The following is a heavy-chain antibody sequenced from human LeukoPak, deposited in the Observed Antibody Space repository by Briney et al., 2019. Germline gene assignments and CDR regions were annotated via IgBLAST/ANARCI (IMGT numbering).Heavy chain of an antibody. CDR1: GFTISGSA. CDR2: IRSTANGYAT. J-gene: IGHJ6*03. Sequence: GGSLRLSCAASGFTISGSALHWVRQAYGKGLEWVGRIRSTANGYATAYAASVKGRFTISRDDSKNTAYLQMNSLRSDDTAVYYCARVDDGSSWYRAYYYYYMDVWGKGTTVTISS. D-gene: IGHD6-13*01. CDR3: ARVDDGSSWYRAYYYYYMDV. V-gene: IGHV3-73*01.